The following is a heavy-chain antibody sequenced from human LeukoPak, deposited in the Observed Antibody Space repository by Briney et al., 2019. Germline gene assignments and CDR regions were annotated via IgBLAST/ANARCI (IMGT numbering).Heavy chain of an antibody. D-gene: IGHD3-3*01. CDR3: ARGYYDFWSGYLGDFFDY. V-gene: IGHV1-18*01. J-gene: IGHJ4*02. Sequence: ASVKVSCKASGYTFTSYGISWVRQAPGQGLEWMGWISAYNGNTNYAQKLQGRVTMTTDTSTSTAYMELRSLRSDDTAAYYCARGYYDFWSGYLGDFFDYWGQGTLVTVSS. CDR1: GYTFTSYG. CDR2: ISAYNGNT.